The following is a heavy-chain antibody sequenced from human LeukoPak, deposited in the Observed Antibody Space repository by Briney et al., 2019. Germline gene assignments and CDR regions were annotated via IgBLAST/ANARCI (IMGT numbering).Heavy chain of an antibody. CDR3: AKDSHLGGYDTTLSFDY. D-gene: IGHD5-12*01. Sequence: GGSLRLSCAASGFTFSSYAMSWVRQAPGKGLEWVSAISGSGGSTYYADSVEGRFTISRDNSKNTLYLQMNSLRAEDTAVYYCAKDSHLGGYDTTLSFDYWGQGTLVTVSS. J-gene: IGHJ4*02. CDR2: ISGSGGST. CDR1: GFTFSSYA. V-gene: IGHV3-23*01.